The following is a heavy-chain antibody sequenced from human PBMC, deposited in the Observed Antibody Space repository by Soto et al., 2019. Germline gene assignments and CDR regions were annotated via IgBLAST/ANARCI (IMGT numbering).Heavy chain of an antibody. Sequence: QVQLQESGPGLVKPSETLSLTCTVSGGSISSYNWSWIRQPPGKGLELIGYIYYSGSTNYNPSLKSRVTISVDTSKNQFSLKLSSVTAADTAVYYCARVIWYGDFRGGFDYWGQGTLVTVSS. D-gene: IGHD4-17*01. V-gene: IGHV4-59*01. J-gene: IGHJ4*02. CDR1: GGSISSYN. CDR3: ARVIWYGDFRGGFDY. CDR2: IYYSGST.